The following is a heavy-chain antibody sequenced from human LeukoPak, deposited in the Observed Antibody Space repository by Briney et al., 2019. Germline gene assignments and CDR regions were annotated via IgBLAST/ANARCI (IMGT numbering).Heavy chain of an antibody. D-gene: IGHD2-15*01. J-gene: IGHJ1*01. Sequence: ASVKVSCKASGYTFSNYGISWVRQAPGQGLEWMERISAYNGNTNYAQKVQGRVTMTTDTSTTTAYMELRSLRFDDTAVYYCARDSADCSGGSCYSAEYFQHWGQGTLVTVSS. CDR1: GYTFSNYG. CDR2: ISAYNGNT. CDR3: ARDSADCSGGSCYSAEYFQH. V-gene: IGHV1-18*01.